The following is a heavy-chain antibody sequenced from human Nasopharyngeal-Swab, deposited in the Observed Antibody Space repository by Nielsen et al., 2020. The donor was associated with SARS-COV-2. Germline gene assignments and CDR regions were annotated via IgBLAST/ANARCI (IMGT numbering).Heavy chain of an antibody. V-gene: IGHV3-23*01. D-gene: IGHD3-22*01. CDR1: GFTFSSYA. CDR2: ISGSGGST. Sequence: GESLKISCAASGFTFSSYAMSWVRQAPGKGLEWVSAISGSGGSTYYADSVKGRFTISRDNSKNTLYLQMNSLRAEDTAVYYCAKDQVVVISLDGMDVWGQGTTVTVSS. CDR3: AKDQVVVISLDGMDV. J-gene: IGHJ6*02.